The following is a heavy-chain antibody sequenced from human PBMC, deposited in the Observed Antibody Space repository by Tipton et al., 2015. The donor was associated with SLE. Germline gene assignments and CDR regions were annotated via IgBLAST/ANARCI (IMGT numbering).Heavy chain of an antibody. V-gene: IGHV3-64*02. CDR2: ISSNGGST. CDR3: ARDRFLEWLSGDDAFDI. J-gene: IGHJ3*02. D-gene: IGHD3-3*01. Sequence: GSLRLSCAASGFTFSSYAMHWVRQAPGKGLEYVSAISSNGGSTYYADSVKGRFTISRDNSKNTLYLQMGSLRAEDMAVYYCARDRFLEWLSGDDAFDIWGQGTMVTVSS. CDR1: GFTFSSYA.